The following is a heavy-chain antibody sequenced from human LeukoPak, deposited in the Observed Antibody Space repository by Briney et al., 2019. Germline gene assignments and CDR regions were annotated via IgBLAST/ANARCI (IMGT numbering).Heavy chain of an antibody. Sequence: PSQTLSLTCTVSGGSISSGNYYWNWIRQPAGKGLEWIGRIHTSGSTNYNPSLKSRVTISVDTSKNQFSLKLSSVTPGDTAVYYCARGQDYVWGSPITWGQGTLVTVSS. D-gene: IGHD3-16*01. V-gene: IGHV4-61*02. CDR3: ARGQDYVWGSPIT. CDR1: GGSISSGNYY. CDR2: IHTSGST. J-gene: IGHJ5*02.